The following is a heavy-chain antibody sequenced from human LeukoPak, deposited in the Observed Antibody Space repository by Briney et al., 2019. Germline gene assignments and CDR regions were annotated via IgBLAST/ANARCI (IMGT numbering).Heavy chain of an antibody. CDR2: IIPIFGTA. J-gene: IGHJ3*02. D-gene: IGHD3-16*01. CDR1: GGTFSIYA. V-gene: IGHV1-69*06. Sequence: SVKVSCKASGGTFSIYAISWVRQAPGQGLEWMGGIIPIFGTANYAQKFRGTITITADKSTNIAYMELSSLRSDDTAVYYCAREGGSDAFDIWGQGTMVTVST. CDR3: AREGGSDAFDI.